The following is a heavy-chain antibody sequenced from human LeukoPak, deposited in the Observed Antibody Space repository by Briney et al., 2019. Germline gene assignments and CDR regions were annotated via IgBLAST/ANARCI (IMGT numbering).Heavy chain of an antibody. J-gene: IGHJ4*02. CDR2: IYYSGST. CDR1: GGSFSSSSYY. D-gene: IGHD3-22*01. V-gene: IGHV4-39*07. Sequence: SETLSLTCTVSGGSFSSSSYYWGWIRQPPGKGLEWIRSIYYSGSTYYNPSLKSRVTISVDTSKNQFSLKLSSVTAADTAVYYCANLSDYYDSSGYYYVGYWGQGTLVTVSS. CDR3: ANLSDYYDSSGYYYVGY.